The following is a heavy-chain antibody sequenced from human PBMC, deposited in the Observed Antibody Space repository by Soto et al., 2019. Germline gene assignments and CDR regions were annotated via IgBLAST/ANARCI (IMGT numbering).Heavy chain of an antibody. CDR1: GFTFSSDA. J-gene: IGHJ4*02. Sequence: PGGSLRLSCAASGFTFSSDAMSWVRQAPGKGLEWVSAISGSGGSTYYADSVKGRFTISRDNSKNSLYLQMHSLRAEDTAFYYCARIDGYTYPNDYWGQGTLVTVSS. D-gene: IGHD5-12*01. CDR2: ISGSGGST. V-gene: IGHV3-23*01. CDR3: ARIDGYTYPNDY.